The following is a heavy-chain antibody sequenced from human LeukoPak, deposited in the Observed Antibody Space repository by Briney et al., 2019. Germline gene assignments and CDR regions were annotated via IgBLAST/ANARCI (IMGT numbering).Heavy chain of an antibody. CDR2: LNIYNGNT. CDR3: AREQYYGSGSYSDS. CDR1: GGTFSSYA. Sequence: ASVKVSCKASGGTFSSYAISWVRQAPGQGLEWMGWLNIYNGNTDYAQKVQGRVTMTTDTSTSTAYMELRSLRSDDTAIYYCAREQYYGSGSYSDSWGQGTLVTVSS. J-gene: IGHJ4*02. D-gene: IGHD3-10*01. V-gene: IGHV1-18*01.